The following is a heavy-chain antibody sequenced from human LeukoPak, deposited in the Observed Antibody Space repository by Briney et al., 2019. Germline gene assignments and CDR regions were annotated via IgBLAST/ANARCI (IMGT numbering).Heavy chain of an antibody. D-gene: IGHD4-17*01. CDR3: ARRPTVATSYFDY. CDR1: GGSISSYY. CDR2: IYYTGST. V-gene: IGHV4-59*08. Sequence: PSETLSLTCTVSGGSISSYYWSWIRQPPGKGLEWIGYIYYTGSTNYNPSLKSRVTVSVDTSKNQFSLKLSSVTAADTAVYYCARRPTVATSYFDYWGQGTLVPVSS. J-gene: IGHJ4*02.